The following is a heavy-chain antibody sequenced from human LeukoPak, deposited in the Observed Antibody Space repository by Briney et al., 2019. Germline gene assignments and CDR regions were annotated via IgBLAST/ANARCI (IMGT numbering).Heavy chain of an antibody. Sequence: ASVKVSCKASGGTFSSYAISWVRQAPGQGLEWMGGIIPNFGTANYAQKFQGRVTITADESTSTAYMELSSLRSEDTAVYYCARDSVTAIIPNYYYYGMDVWGQGTTVTVSS. CDR2: IIPNFGTA. CDR1: GGTFSSYA. V-gene: IGHV1-69*13. D-gene: IGHD2-21*02. CDR3: ARDSVTAIIPNYYYYGMDV. J-gene: IGHJ6*02.